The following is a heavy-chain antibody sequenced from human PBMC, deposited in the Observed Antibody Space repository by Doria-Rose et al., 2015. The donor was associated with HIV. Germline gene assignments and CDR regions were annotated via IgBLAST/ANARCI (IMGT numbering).Heavy chain of an antibody. D-gene: IGHD2-15*01. V-gene: IGHV3-21*01. CDR3: AREGGYCFGDTCRYFDY. J-gene: IGHJ4*02. Sequence: EWVSSFSSSRGSYKYYADSVKGRFTISRDNAEDSLYLQMNSLRAEDTAVYYCAREGGYCFGDTCRYFDYWGRGTLVTVSS. CDR2: FSSSRGSYK.